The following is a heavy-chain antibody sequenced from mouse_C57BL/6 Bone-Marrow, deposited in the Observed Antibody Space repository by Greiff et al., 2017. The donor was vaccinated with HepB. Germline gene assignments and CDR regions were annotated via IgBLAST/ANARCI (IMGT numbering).Heavy chain of an antibody. V-gene: IGHV10-1*01. CDR3: ARRDSYYGGAMDY. CDR2: IRSKSNNYAT. Sequence: EVKVVESGGGLVQPKGSLKLSCAASGFSFNAYAMNWVRQAPGQGLEWVARIRSKSNNYATYYADSVKDRFTISRDDSETMLYLQMNNLKTEDTAMSDCARRDSYYGGAMDYWGQGTSVTVSS. J-gene: IGHJ4*01. D-gene: IGHD2-3*01. CDR1: GFSFNAYA.